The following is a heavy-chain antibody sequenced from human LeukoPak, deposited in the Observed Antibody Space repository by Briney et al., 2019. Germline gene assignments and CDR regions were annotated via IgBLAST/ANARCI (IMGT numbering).Heavy chain of an antibody. CDR2: ISVSGDRI. V-gene: IGHV3-23*01. CDR1: GFTFISYA. Sequence: GGSLRLSCAASGFTFISYAMSWVRPAPGKGLEWVSSISVSGDRIFYVDSVKGGFTISRDNSKNTLFLQMSSLRAEDTAVYYCAKARYGDNISDGFDAWGQGTMVTVSS. J-gene: IGHJ3*01. D-gene: IGHD4-17*01. CDR3: AKARYGDNISDGFDA.